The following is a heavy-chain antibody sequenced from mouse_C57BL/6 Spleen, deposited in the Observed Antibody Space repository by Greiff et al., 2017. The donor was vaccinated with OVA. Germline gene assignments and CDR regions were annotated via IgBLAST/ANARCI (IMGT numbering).Heavy chain of an antibody. V-gene: IGHV1-50*01. Sequence: VQLQESGAELVKPGASVKLSCKASGYTFTSYWMQWVKQRPGQGLEWIGEIDPSDSYTNYNQKFKGKATLTVDTSSSTAYMQLSSLTSEDSAVYYCARRSWDYWGQGTTLTVSS. CDR1: GYTFTSYW. CDR2: IDPSDSYT. CDR3: ARRSWDY. J-gene: IGHJ2*01.